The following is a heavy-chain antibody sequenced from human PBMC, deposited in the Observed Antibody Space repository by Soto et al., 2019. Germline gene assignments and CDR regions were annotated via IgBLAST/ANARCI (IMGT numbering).Heavy chain of an antibody. Sequence: ASVKVSCKASGYTFTSYGISWVRQAPGQGLEWMGWISAYNGNTNYAQKLQGRVTMTTDTSTSTAYMEPRSLRSDDTAVYYCASVLEWLFPDSYYYYGIDVWGQGTTVTVSS. CDR3: ASVLEWLFPDSYYYYGIDV. CDR1: GYTFTSYG. CDR2: ISAYNGNT. V-gene: IGHV1-18*01. J-gene: IGHJ6*02. D-gene: IGHD3-3*01.